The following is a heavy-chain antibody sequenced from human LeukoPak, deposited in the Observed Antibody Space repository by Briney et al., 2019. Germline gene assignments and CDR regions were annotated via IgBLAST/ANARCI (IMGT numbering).Heavy chain of an antibody. J-gene: IGHJ3*02. D-gene: IGHD4-17*01. Sequence: GGSLRLSCAASGFTFDDYGMSWVRQAPGKGLEWVSGINWNGGSTGYADSVKGRFTISRDNAKNSLYLQMNSLRAEDTALYYCAREMTTVSPDAFDIWGQGTMVTVSS. V-gene: IGHV3-20*04. CDR2: INWNGGST. CDR3: AREMTTVSPDAFDI. CDR1: GFTFDDYG.